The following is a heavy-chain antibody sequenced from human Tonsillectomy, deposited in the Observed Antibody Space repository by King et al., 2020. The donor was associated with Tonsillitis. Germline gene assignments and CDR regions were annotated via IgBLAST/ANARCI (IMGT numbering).Heavy chain of an antibody. CDR2: ISYDGNNK. D-gene: IGHD2-15*01. J-gene: IGHJ4*02. V-gene: IGHV3-30-3*01. Sequence: VQLVESGGGVVQPGRSLRLSCAASGFTFTNYAMDWVRQAPGKGLEWVAGISYDGNNKYYADSMKGRFTISRDNSKNTLYLQVNSLRAVDTAVYYCARNLGFRSGGSCHRPFDYWGQGTLVTVSS. CDR1: GFTFTNYA. CDR3: ARNLGFRSGGSCHRPFDY.